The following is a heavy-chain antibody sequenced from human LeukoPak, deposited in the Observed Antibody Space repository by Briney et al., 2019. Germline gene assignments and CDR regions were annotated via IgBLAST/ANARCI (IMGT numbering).Heavy chain of an antibody. CDR2: ISAYNGNT. D-gene: IGHD6-6*01. V-gene: IGHV1-18*01. J-gene: IGHJ6*03. Sequence: ASVKVSCKASGYTFTSYGISWVRQAPGQGLEWMGWISAYNGNTNYAQKLQGRVTMTTDTSTSTAYMELRSLRSDDTAVYYCARDLRYSSSPHYYYYYMDVWGKGTTVTVSS. CDR1: GYTFTSYG. CDR3: ARDLRYSSSPHYYYYYMDV.